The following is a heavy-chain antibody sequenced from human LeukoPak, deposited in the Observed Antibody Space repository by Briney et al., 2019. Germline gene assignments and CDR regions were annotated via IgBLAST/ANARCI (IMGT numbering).Heavy chain of an antibody. CDR1: GFTFSRYG. V-gene: IGHV3-30*18. CDR2: ISYDGSTK. CDR3: AKGLTPGIQLWPQDAFDI. J-gene: IGHJ3*02. Sequence: GRSLRLSCAASGFTFSRYGMHWVRQAPGKGLDWVAVISYDGSTKYYADSVKGRFTISRDNSKNTPYLQMNSLRTEDTAVYFCAKGLTPGIQLWPQDAFDIRGQGTVVTVSS. D-gene: IGHD5-18*01.